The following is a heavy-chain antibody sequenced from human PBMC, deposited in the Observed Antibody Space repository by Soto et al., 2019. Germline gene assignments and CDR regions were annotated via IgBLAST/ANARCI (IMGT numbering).Heavy chain of an antibody. J-gene: IGHJ3*02. Sequence: GSLKISCKGSGFSFSSYWIGWVRQMPGKGLECMGIIYPRDSDTRYNPSFQGQVTISVDTSISTAYLQWSSLRTSDTAMYYCTRTGVSSTFEIWGQGTMVTVSS. V-gene: IGHV5-51*01. CDR1: GFSFSSYW. CDR2: IYPRDSDT. D-gene: IGHD3-3*01. CDR3: TRTGVSSTFEI.